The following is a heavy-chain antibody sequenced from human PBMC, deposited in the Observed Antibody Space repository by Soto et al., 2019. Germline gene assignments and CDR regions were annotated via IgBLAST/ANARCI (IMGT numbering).Heavy chain of an antibody. CDR2: ISRTSNYI. V-gene: IGHV3-21*01. Sequence: EAQVVESGGGLVKPGGSLTLSCAASGFTFSSYSMNWVRQAPGKGLEWVSSISRTSNYIYYTDSVKGRFTISRDNAKNSIYLQMNSLRAEDTATYYCASGVFGLVSPVIGGYWGQGTLVTVSS. J-gene: IGHJ4*02. CDR3: ASGVFGLVSPVIGGY. D-gene: IGHD3-3*01. CDR1: GFTFSSYS.